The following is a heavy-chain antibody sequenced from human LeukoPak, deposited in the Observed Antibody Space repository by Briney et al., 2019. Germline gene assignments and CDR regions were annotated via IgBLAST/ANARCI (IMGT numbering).Heavy chain of an antibody. J-gene: IGHJ2*01. V-gene: IGHV4-31*03. D-gene: IGHD2-15*01. CDR3: ARVNCSGGSCYRLWYFDL. CDR2: IHYSGST. CDR1: AGSISSGGYY. Sequence: SETLSLTCTVSAGSISSGGYYWSWIRQHPGKGLEWIGYIHYSGSTYYNPSLKSRVTISVDMSKNQFSLKLSSMTVADTAVYYCARVNCSGGSCYRLWYFDLWGRGTLVTVSS.